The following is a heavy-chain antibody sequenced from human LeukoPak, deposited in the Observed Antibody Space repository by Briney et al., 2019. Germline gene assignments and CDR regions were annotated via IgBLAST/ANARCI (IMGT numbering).Heavy chain of an antibody. V-gene: IGHV1-58*02. CDR2: IVVGSGDT. D-gene: IGHD1-1*01. J-gene: IGHJ3*02. CDR3: AADQPRYPDAFDI. Sequence: GASLKVACKDSVFTSTTSTMQWVRQDRGQRLEWIGWIVVGSGDTNYAEKFQERVTITRDMSTSTVYMELSSLRSDDTAVYYCAADQPRYPDAFDIWGQGTMVTVSS. CDR1: VFTSTTST.